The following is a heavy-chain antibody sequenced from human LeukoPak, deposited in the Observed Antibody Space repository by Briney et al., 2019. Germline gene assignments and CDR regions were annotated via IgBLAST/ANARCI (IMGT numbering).Heavy chain of an antibody. Sequence: PGGSLRLSCAASGFTFSSYAMHWVRQAPGQGLEYVSAICSYGGSTYYANSVKGRFTISRDNSKNTLYLQMGSMRAEDMAVYYCARGVAVAEPSDYWGQGTLVTVSS. V-gene: IGHV3-64*01. J-gene: IGHJ4*02. CDR1: GFTFSSYA. D-gene: IGHD6-19*01. CDR2: ICSYGGST. CDR3: ARGVAVAEPSDY.